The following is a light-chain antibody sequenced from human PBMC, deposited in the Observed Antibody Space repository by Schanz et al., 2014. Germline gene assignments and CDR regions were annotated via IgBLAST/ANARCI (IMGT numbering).Light chain of an antibody. CDR2: GAS. V-gene: IGKV3-20*01. CDR1: QGVTSNY. CDR3: QHYGSSPET. Sequence: EVVLTQSPGSLSLSPGERGTLSCRASQGVTSNYLAWYQQRPGQAPRLLIYGASSRATGIPDRFSGSGSGTDFTLTISRLEPEDFAVYYCQHYGSSPETFGRGTTVEIK. J-gene: IGKJ1*01.